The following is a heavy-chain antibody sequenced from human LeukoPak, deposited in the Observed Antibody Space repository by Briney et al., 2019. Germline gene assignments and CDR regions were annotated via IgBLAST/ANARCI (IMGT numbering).Heavy chain of an antibody. CDR2: IYYSGST. CDR1: GGSISSYY. V-gene: IGHV4-59*08. CDR3: ARPLYYGSGSYHGTFDP. Sequence: SETLSLTCTVSGGSISSYYWSWIRQPPGKGLEWIGYIYYSGSTNYNPSLRSRVTISVDSSKNQFSLKLSSVTAADTAVYYCARPLYYGSGSYHGTFDPWGQGTLVTVSS. J-gene: IGHJ5*02. D-gene: IGHD3-10*01.